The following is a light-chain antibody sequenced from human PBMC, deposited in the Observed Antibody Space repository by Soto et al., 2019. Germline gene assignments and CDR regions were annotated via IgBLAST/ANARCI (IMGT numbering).Light chain of an antibody. CDR1: QIINKW. CDR2: GAS. Sequence: DIQMTQSPSSVSASVGDRLTITCRASQIINKWLAWYQQKPGKAPTLLIYGASTLQSGVPSRFSSSGSGTDFTLTISSLQPEDFATYYCQQANSFPFTFGPGTKVDIK. J-gene: IGKJ3*01. CDR3: QQANSFPFT. V-gene: IGKV1-12*02.